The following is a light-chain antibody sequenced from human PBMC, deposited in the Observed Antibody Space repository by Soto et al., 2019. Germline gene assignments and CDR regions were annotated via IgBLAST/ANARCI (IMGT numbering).Light chain of an antibody. CDR2: GAS. Sequence: EKVMTQSRATLSLSPGATAALSGRASQSVSSSDLAWYQQKPRQAPRLLIYGASSRATGIPDRFSGSGSGTDFTLTISRLEPEDFAVYYCQQYDSSPKTFGQGTKVDI. V-gene: IGKV3-20*01. CDR3: QQYDSSPKT. J-gene: IGKJ1*01. CDR1: QSVSSSD.